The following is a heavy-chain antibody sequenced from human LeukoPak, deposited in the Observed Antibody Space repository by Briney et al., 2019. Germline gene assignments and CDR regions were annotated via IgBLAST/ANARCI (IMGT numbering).Heavy chain of an antibody. Sequence: ASVKVSCKASGYTFTNYGIAWVRQAPGQGLEWMGWISGYNDHTNYAPNYRGRITMATDTSTTTAYMELRGLRSDDTAVYYCARSGYCSGASCYGEGIDYWGQGTLVTVSS. CDR3: ARSGYCSGASCYGEGIDY. J-gene: IGHJ4*02. V-gene: IGHV1-18*01. CDR1: GYTFTNYG. CDR2: ISGYNDHT. D-gene: IGHD2-2*01.